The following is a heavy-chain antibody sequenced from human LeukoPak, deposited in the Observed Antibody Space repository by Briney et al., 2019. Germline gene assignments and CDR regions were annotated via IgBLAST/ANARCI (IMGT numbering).Heavy chain of an antibody. CDR3: ARRAYYYDSSGYNDAFDI. V-gene: IGHV4-59*12. Sequence: SETLSLTCTVSGGFISSYYWSWIRQPPGKGLEWIGYIYYSGSTNYNPSLKSRVTISVDTSKNQFSLKLSSVTAADTAVYYCARRAYYYDSSGYNDAFDIWGQGTMVTVSS. CDR2: IYYSGST. D-gene: IGHD3-22*01. CDR1: GGFISSYY. J-gene: IGHJ3*02.